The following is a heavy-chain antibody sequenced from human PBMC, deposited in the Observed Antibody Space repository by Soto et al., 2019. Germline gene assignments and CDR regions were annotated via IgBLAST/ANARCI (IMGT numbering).Heavy chain of an antibody. J-gene: IGHJ5*02. CDR1: GYSISSGYY. V-gene: IGHV4-38-2*02. CDR3: AREATVTNEAWFDP. D-gene: IGHD4-17*01. CDR2: IYHSGST. Sequence: KASETLSLTCAVSGYSISSGYYWGWIRQPPGKGLEWIGSIYHSGSTYYNPSLKSRVTISVDTSKNQFSLKLSSVTAADTAVYYCAREATVTNEAWFDPWGQGTLVTVSS.